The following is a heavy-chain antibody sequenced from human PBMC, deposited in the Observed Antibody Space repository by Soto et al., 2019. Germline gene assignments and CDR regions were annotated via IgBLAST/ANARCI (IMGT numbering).Heavy chain of an antibody. V-gene: IGHV3-30*03. Sequence: SCAASGFTFSSYGMHWVRQAPGKGLEWVAVISYDGSNKYYADSVKGRFTISRDNAKNSLYLQMNSLRAEDTAVYYCARDHSSGYRKDFDYWGQGTLVTVSS. CDR3: ARDHSSGYRKDFDY. CDR2: ISYDGSNK. J-gene: IGHJ4*02. CDR1: GFTFSSYG. D-gene: IGHD3-22*01.